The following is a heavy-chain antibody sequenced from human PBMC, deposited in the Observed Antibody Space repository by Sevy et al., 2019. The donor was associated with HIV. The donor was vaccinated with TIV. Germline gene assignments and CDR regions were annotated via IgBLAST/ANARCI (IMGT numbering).Heavy chain of an antibody. V-gene: IGHV4-34*01. Sequence: SETLSLTCAVYGGSFSDYYWNWIRQPPGKGLEWIGEINHSGSTNYNPTLKSRVTISVDTSKNQFSLKLNSVTAADTAVYYCARGKRVIIRGLIIAGGYHYFDNWGQGTLVTVSS. CDR3: ARGKRVIIRGLIIAGGYHYFDN. D-gene: IGHD3-10*01. CDR2: INHSGST. CDR1: GGSFSDYY. J-gene: IGHJ4*02.